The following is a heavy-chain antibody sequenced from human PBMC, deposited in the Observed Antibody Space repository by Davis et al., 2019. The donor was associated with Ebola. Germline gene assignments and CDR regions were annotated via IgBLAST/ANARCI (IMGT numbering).Heavy chain of an antibody. V-gene: IGHV3-7*01. Sequence: GESLKISCAASGFTFSSYWMSWVRQAPGKGLEWVANIKQDGSEKYYVDSVKGRFTISRDNAKNSLYLQMNSLRAEDTAVYYCAREEMDLQLWSGYYYYMDVWGKGTTVTVSS. CDR2: IKQDGSEK. J-gene: IGHJ6*03. D-gene: IGHD5-18*01. CDR1: GFTFSSYW. CDR3: AREEMDLQLWSGYYYYMDV.